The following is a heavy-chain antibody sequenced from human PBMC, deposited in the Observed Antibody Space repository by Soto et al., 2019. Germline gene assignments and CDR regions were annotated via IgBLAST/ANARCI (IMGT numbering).Heavy chain of an antibody. CDR3: ARDVDYSADYYFHS. CDR2: ISGRGVDT. D-gene: IGHD4-4*01. Sequence: PGGSLRLSCAASGFSFSSLAMSWVRQAPGKGLEWVSSISGRGVDTLYADSVKGRFTISRDNSRNTLYLQVNSLRAEDTAVYYCARDVDYSADYYFHSWGQGTLVTVSS. J-gene: IGHJ4*02. V-gene: IGHV3-23*01. CDR1: GFSFSSLA.